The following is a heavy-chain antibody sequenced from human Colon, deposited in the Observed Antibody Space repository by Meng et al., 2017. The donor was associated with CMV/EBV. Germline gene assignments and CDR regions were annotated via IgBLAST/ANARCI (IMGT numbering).Heavy chain of an antibody. J-gene: IGHJ5*02. D-gene: IGHD2-2*03. CDR1: GASISSGGYF. CDR2: IYHSGIT. V-gene: IGHV4-31*03. CDR3: ASGYCGSIGCLP. Sequence: LRLSCTVSGASISSGGYFWSWIRQHPGKGLEWVGYIYHSGITDYNPSLKSRLNISMDPSKNQFSLRLTSVTAADTAVYYCASGYCGSIGCLPWGQGTLVTVSS.